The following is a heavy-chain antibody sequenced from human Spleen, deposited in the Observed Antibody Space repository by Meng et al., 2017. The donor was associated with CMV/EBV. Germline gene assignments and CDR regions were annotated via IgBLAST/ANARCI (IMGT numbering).Heavy chain of an antibody. J-gene: IGHJ4*02. CDR3: AREEYDFCSGYYDY. Sequence: GGSLRLSCAASGFTFSSYWMSWVRQAPGKGLEWVANIKKDGSEKYYVDSVKGRFTISRDNAKNSLYLQMNSLRAEDTAVYYCAREEYDFCSGYYDYWGQGTLVTVSS. V-gene: IGHV3-7*01. D-gene: IGHD3-3*01. CDR2: IKKDGSEK. CDR1: GFTFSSYW.